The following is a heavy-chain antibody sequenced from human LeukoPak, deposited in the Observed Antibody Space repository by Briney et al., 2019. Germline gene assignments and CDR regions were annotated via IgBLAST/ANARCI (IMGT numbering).Heavy chain of an antibody. D-gene: IGHD3-10*01. J-gene: IGHJ6*04. Sequence: SETLSLTCTVSGYSISTGYYWDWIRQPPGKGLEWIGTFYHCGSTYYNPSLKSRVTISVETSKNQFSLKLRSVTAADTAVYYCARGSGDVWGKGTTVTISS. V-gene: IGHV4-38-2*02. CDR1: GYSISTGYY. CDR2: FYHCGST. CDR3: ARGSGDV.